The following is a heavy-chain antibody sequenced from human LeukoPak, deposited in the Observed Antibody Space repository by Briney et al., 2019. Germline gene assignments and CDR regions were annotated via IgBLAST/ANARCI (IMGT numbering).Heavy chain of an antibody. Sequence: SGGSLRLSCAASGFTFSNYAMSWVRQAPGRGPEWVSAITSGDSTYYADSVKGRFTISRDNSKNTLYLQMNSLRAEDTAVYYCARDAPAYSSPWSGDAFDIWGQGTMVTVSS. CDR1: GFTFSNYA. D-gene: IGHD3-3*01. CDR2: ITSGDST. V-gene: IGHV3-23*01. CDR3: ARDAPAYSSPWSGDAFDI. J-gene: IGHJ3*02.